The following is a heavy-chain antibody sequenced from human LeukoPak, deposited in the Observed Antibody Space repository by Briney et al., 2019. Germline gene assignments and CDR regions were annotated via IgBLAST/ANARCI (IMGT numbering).Heavy chain of an antibody. CDR1: GGSFSGYY. Sequence: SETLSLTCAVYGGSFSGYYWSWIRQPPGKGLEWIGEINHSGSTNYNPSLKRRVTISVAPSKNQFSLKLSSVTAADTAVYYCARRKVFQPSDLDYWGQGTLVTVSS. CDR3: ARRKVFQPSDLDY. D-gene: IGHD3-3*01. J-gene: IGHJ4*02. CDR2: INHSGST. V-gene: IGHV4-34*01.